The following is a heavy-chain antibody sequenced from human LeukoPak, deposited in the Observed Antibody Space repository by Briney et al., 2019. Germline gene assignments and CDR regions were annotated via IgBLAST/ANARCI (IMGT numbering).Heavy chain of an antibody. D-gene: IGHD6-19*01. J-gene: IGHJ4*02. CDR2: ISAYNGYT. V-gene: IGHV1-18*01. CDR3: ALGDKAVAGTLAY. CDR1: GYRFTSYG. Sequence: ASVKVSCKASGYRFTSYGISWVRQAPGQGLEWLGWISAYNGYTNYAQKPQGRVTMTTDTSTSTAYMELRSLGSDDTAVFYCALGDKAVAGTLAYWGQGTLVTVSS.